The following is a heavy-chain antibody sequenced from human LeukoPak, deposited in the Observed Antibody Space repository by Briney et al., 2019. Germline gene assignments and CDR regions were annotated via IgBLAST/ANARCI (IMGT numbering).Heavy chain of an antibody. CDR3: ARGGVRDCSSTSCSRDAFDI. J-gene: IGHJ3*02. Sequence: ASVKVSCKASGYNFTTYSMNWVRQAPGQGLEWMGWINPNSGGTNYAQKFQGRVTMTRDTSISTAYMELSRLRSDDTAVYYCARGGVRDCSSTSCSRDAFDIWGQGTMVTVSS. D-gene: IGHD2-2*01. CDR1: GYNFTTYS. CDR2: INPNSGGT. V-gene: IGHV1-2*02.